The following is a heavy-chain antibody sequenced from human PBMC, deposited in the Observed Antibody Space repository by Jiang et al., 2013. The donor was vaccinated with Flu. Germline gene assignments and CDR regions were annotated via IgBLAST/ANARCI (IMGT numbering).Heavy chain of an antibody. CDR2: LNANVGSF. D-gene: IGHD6-25*01. Sequence: GAEVKKPGASVKVSCQGSGFTFTSYDINWVRQAAGQGLEWMGWLNANVGSFGFAPKFQGRITMTRDTSTRTAYMELSSLTSEDTALYYCARAGGLDSPFDLWGQGTVVAVSS. J-gene: IGHJ4*02. CDR1: GFTFTSYD. V-gene: IGHV1-8*01. CDR3: ARAGGLDSPFDL.